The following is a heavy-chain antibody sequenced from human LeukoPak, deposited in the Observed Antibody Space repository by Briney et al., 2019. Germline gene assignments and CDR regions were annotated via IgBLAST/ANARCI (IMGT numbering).Heavy chain of an antibody. CDR3: ARHEVGYPYYFDY. CDR1: GGSISSYY. J-gene: IGHJ4*02. V-gene: IGHV4-59*08. CDR2: IYYSGST. D-gene: IGHD2-8*02. Sequence: SETLSLTCTVSGGSISSYYWSWIRQPPGKGLEWIGYIYYSGSTNYNPSHKSRVTISVDTSKNQFSLKLSSVTAADTAVYYCARHEVGYPYYFDYWGQGTLVTVSS.